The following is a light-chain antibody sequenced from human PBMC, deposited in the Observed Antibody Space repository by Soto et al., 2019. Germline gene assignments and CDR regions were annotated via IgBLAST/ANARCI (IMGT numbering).Light chain of an antibody. CDR1: QSVSNSY. CDR2: GAS. Sequence: EIVLTQSPGTLSLSPGERATLSCRASQSVSNSYLAWYQQKPGQAPRLLLYGASSRATGIPDRFSGSGSGTDFTLTISRLEPEDFAVYYCQQYGNSRWTFGQGTKVEI. CDR3: QQYGNSRWT. V-gene: IGKV3-20*01. J-gene: IGKJ1*01.